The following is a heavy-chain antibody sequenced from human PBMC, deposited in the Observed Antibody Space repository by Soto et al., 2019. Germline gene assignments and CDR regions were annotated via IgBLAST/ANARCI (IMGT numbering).Heavy chain of an antibody. CDR2: IYYSGST. D-gene: IGHD2-15*01. J-gene: IGHJ4*02. CDR3: ARTGERGILGYAFDY. CDR1: GGSISSGGYY. Sequence: QVQLQESGPGLVKPSQTLSLTCTVSGGSISSGGYYWSWIRQHPGKGLEWIGYIYYSGSTYYNPSLRSRVSLSVATSKNQVSLTLSSVTAADTAVYYCARTGERGILGYAFDYWGQGTLVTVSS. V-gene: IGHV4-31*03.